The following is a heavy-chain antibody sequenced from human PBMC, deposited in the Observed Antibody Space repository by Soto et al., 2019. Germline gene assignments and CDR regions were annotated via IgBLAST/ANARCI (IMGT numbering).Heavy chain of an antibody. D-gene: IGHD3-22*01. CDR2: ISGSGGST. CDR1: GFTFSSYA. J-gene: IGHJ4*02. Sequence: PGGSLRLSCAASGFTFSSYAMSWVRQAPGKGLEWVSAISGSGGSTYYADSVKGRFTISRDNSKNTLYLQMNSLRAEDTAVYYCAKDPMLNSNYYYDSSGPYFDYWGQGTLVTVSS. V-gene: IGHV3-23*01. CDR3: AKDPMLNSNYYYDSSGPYFDY.